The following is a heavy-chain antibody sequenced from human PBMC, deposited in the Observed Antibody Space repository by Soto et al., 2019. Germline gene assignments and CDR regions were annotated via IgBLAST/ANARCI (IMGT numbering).Heavy chain of an antibody. CDR1: GGTFSSYA. CDR2: IIPIFGTA. J-gene: IGHJ4*02. D-gene: IGHD2-15*01. CDR3: TTEILRGVDH. Sequence: SVKVSCKASGGTFSSYAISWVRQAPGQGLEWMGGIIPIFGTANYAQKFQGRVTITADESTSTAYMELSSLRSEDTAVYYCTTEILRGVDHWGQGTLVTVSS. V-gene: IGHV1-69*13.